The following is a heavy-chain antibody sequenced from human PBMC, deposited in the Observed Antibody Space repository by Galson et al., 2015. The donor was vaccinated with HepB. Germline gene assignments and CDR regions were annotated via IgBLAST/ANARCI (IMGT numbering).Heavy chain of an antibody. J-gene: IGHJ4*02. CDR1: GFTFSRHA. CDR2: IWYDGSNK. D-gene: IGHD4-17*01. V-gene: IGHV3-33*01. Sequence: SLRLSCAASGFTFSRHAMHWARQAPGEGLAWVAVIWYDGSNKYFADSVKGRFTISRDNSKNTLSLQMDSLRPEDTAVYYCARDDYADNVVMFDYWGQGIQVTVSS. CDR3: ARDDYADNVVMFDY.